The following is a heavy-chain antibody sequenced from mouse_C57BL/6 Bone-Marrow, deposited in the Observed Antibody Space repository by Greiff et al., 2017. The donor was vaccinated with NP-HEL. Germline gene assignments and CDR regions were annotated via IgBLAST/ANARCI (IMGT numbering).Heavy chain of an antibody. Sequence: VQLQQSGAELVRPGASVKLSCTASGFTIKDDYMHWVKQRPEQGLEWIGWIDPENGDTEYASKFQGKATITADTSSNTAYLQLSSLTSEDTAVYYCTTGAMDYWGQGTSVTVSS. CDR2: IDPENGDT. V-gene: IGHV14-4*01. CDR1: GFTIKDDY. J-gene: IGHJ4*01. CDR3: TTGAMDY.